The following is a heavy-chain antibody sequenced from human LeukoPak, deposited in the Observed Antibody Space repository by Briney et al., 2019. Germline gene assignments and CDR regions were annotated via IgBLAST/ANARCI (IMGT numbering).Heavy chain of an antibody. J-gene: IGHJ4*02. CDR2: IHASGPT. Sequence: PSETLSLTCTVSGGSISTYYWSWIRRPPGKGLEWIAYIHASGPTNYNPSLKSRITISVDTSKDQFSLKLSSVTAADTAVYYCARHDAGIAARPFDNWGQGTLVTVSS. CDR1: GGSISTYY. CDR3: ARHDAGIAARPFDN. D-gene: IGHD6-6*01. V-gene: IGHV4-4*09.